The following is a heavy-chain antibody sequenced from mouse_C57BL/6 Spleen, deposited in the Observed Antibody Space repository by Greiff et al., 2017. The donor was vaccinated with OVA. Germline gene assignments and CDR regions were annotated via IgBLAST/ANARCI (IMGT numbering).Heavy chain of an antibody. J-gene: IGHJ4*01. V-gene: IGHV1-62-2*01. D-gene: IGHD2-4*01. Sequence: QVQLQQSGAELVKPGASVKLSCKASGYTFTEYTIHWVKQRSGQGLEWIGWFYPGSGSIKYNEKFKDKATLTADNSSSTVYMELSRLTSEDSAVYFCARHESDDYDGLYYYAMDYWGQGTSVTVSS. CDR3: ARHESDDYDGLYYYAMDY. CDR2: FYPGSGSI. CDR1: GYTFTEYT.